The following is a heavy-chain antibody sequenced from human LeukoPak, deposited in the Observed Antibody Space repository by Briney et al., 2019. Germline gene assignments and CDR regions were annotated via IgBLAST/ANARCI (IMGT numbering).Heavy chain of an antibody. J-gene: IGHJ5*02. D-gene: IGHD2-2*01. CDR2: IYYSGST. CDR3: ARHHYCSSTSCYYWYYYRFSWFDP. V-gene: IGHV4-39*07. Sequence: PSETLSLTCTVSGGSISSSSYYWGWIRQPPGKGLEWIGSIYYSGSTYYNPSLKSRVTISVDTSKNQFSLKLSSVTAADTAVYYCARHHYCSSTSCYYWYYYRFSWFDPWGQGTLVTVSS. CDR1: GGSISSSSYY.